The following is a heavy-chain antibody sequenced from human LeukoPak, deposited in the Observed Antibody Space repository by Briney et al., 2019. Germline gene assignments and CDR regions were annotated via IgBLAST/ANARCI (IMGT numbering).Heavy chain of an antibody. CDR1: GGTFSSYA. CDR2: IIPTLGIA. D-gene: IGHD3-22*01. Sequence: SVKDSCKASGGTFSSYAISWVRQAPGQGLEWMGRIIPTLGIANYAQKFQGRVTITADKSTSTAYMELSSLRSEDTAVYYCARVTYDSSEGAFDICGQGTMVTVSS. CDR3: ARVTYDSSEGAFDI. J-gene: IGHJ3*02. V-gene: IGHV1-69*04.